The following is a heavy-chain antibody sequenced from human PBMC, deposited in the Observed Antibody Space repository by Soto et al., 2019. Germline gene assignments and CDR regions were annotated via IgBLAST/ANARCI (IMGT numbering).Heavy chain of an antibody. CDR3: AGAGDLFDP. CDR2: ISSSGSTI. V-gene: IGHV3-11*01. J-gene: IGHJ5*02. D-gene: IGHD3-10*01. Sequence: RGSVRLSCAASGVTLSHYYMSWIRQAPGKGLERVSYISSSGSTIYYADSVKGRFTISRDNAKNSLYLQMNSLLAEDTAVYYCAGAGDLFDPSGQRTLVTVSS. CDR1: GVTLSHYY.